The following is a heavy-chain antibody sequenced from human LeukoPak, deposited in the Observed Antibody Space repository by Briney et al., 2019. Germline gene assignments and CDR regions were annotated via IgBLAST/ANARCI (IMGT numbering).Heavy chain of an antibody. Sequence: GGSLRLSCAASGFSVGTNYMTWVRQAPGKGLEWVSMIYAGGNTYYRDSVKGRFTISRDNAKNSLYLQMNSLRAEDTAVYYCARVGYSYGPSFEYNWFDPWGQGTLVTVSS. J-gene: IGHJ5*02. CDR3: ARVGYSYGPSFEYNWFDP. D-gene: IGHD5-18*01. V-gene: IGHV3-53*01. CDR1: GFSVGTNY. CDR2: IYAGGNT.